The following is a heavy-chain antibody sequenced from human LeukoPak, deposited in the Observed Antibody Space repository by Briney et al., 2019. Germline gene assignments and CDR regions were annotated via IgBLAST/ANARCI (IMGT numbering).Heavy chain of an antibody. CDR2: INHHGHT. CDR1: GFTFNHYA. V-gene: IGHV3-69-1*01. D-gene: IGHD1-26*01. CDR3: VRDSGSSYGYYFLH. Sequence: PGGSLRLSCAASGFTFNHYAMSWVRQAPGKGLEWVSGINHHGHTFYADSVKGRFSISRDNANNSLYLQMNSLRAEDTAVYYCVRDSGSSYGYYFLHWGQGTLVTVSS. J-gene: IGHJ1*01.